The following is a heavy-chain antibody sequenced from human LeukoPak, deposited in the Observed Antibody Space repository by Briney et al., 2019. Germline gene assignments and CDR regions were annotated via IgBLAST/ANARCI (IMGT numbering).Heavy chain of an antibody. V-gene: IGHV4-38-2*02. CDR3: ARALYSSGWYSKWFDP. J-gene: IGHJ5*02. D-gene: IGHD6-19*01. Sequence: SETLSLTCTVSGYSISSGYYWGWIRQPPGKGLEWIGSIYHSGSTYYNPSLKSRVTISVDTSKNQFSLKLSSVTAADTAVYYCARALYSSGWYSKWFDPWGQGTLVTVSS. CDR1: GYSISSGYY. CDR2: IYHSGST.